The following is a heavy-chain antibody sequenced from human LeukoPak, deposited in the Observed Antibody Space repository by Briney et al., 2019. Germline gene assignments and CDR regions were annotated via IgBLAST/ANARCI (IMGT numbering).Heavy chain of an antibody. CDR3: LRDCNNIRCSGARMDV. D-gene: IGHD2/OR15-2a*01. J-gene: IGHJ6*02. Sequence: GGSLRLSCAASGFTFSSYAMSWVRQAPGKGLEWVSAITGSGTYYADSVKGRFTISRDNSKCTLYLQMNSLRAEDTAVYYCLRDCNNIRCSGARMDVWGQGTTVIVSS. V-gene: IGHV3-23*01. CDR2: ITGSGT. CDR1: GFTFSSYA.